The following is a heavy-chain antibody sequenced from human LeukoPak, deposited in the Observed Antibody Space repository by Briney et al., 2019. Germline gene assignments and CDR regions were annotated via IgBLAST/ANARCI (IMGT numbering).Heavy chain of an antibody. V-gene: IGHV3-9*01. Sequence: PGGSLRLSCAASGFNFDDSAMHWFRQAPRKGLEWVSGISWNSVTIAYADSVKGRFTISRDNGKNSLYLQMNSLRADDTALYYCAEAVGYCTNGVCYKYFHHWGQGTLVTVSS. CDR2: ISWNSVTI. CDR3: AEAVGYCTNGVCYKYFHH. J-gene: IGHJ1*01. CDR1: GFNFDDSA. D-gene: IGHD2-8*01.